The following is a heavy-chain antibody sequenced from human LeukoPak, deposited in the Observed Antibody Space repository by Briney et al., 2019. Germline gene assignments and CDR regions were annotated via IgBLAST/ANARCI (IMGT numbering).Heavy chain of an antibody. CDR1: GYTFTSYY. CDR3: ARVGYYDSSGANGDY. J-gene: IGHJ4*02. V-gene: IGHV1-46*01. CDR2: INPSGGST. D-gene: IGHD3-22*01. Sequence: GASVKVSCKASGYTFTSYYMHWVRQAPGQGLEWMGIINPSGGSTSYAQKFQGRVTMTRDTSISTAYMELSRLRSDDTAVYYCARVGYYDSSGANGDYWGQGTLVTVSS.